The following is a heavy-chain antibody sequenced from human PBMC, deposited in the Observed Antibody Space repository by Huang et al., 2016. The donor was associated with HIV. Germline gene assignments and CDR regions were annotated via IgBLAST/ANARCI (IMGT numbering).Heavy chain of an antibody. CDR1: GGSISTHY. Sequence: QVQLQESGPGLVKPSETLSLTCTVSGGSISTHYWSWIRQPPGKGLEWIGGIDYSGSTNYSPSLKSRVTRLLDTSKNQFSLRVNSVTAADTAMYYCARDHHDFWRGYRRMYFFDHWGQGTLVTVSS. CDR2: IDYSGST. J-gene: IGHJ4*02. D-gene: IGHD3-3*01. V-gene: IGHV4-59*11. CDR3: ARDHHDFWRGYRRMYFFDH.